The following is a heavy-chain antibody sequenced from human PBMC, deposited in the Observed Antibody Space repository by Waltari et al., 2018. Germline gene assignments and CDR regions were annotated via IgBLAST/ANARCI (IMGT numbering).Heavy chain of an antibody. J-gene: IGHJ5*02. D-gene: IGHD2-2*03. CDR3: ARQTLGYCTSAACRRLET. CDR2: IYHDGTT. CDR1: VYFINTGFF. V-gene: IGHV4-38-2*01. Sequence: QVQLQASGPGLVRASETLSLTCEVSVYFINTGFFWGLFRQPPGKGLEWIGNIYHDGTTYYNPSLKHRLMISLDTSKNQFSLRLNFVDVADTAVYYCARQTLGYCTSAACRRLETWGQGILVTVSS.